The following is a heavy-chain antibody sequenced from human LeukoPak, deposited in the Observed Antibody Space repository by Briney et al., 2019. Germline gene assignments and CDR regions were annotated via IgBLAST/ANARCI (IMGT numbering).Heavy chain of an antibody. V-gene: IGHV4-34*01. CDR1: GGSFSGYY. Sequence: TSETLSLTCAVYGGSFSGYYWSWIRQPPGEGLEWIGEINHSGSTNYNPSLKSRVTISVDTSKNQFSLKLSSVTAADTAVYYCASAVGYDILTGSGDYWGQGTLVTVSS. CDR3: ASAVGYDILTGSGDY. D-gene: IGHD3-9*01. J-gene: IGHJ4*02. CDR2: INHSGST.